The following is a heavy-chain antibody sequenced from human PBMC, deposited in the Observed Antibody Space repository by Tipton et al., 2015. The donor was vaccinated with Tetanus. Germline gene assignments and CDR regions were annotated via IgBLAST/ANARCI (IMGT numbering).Heavy chain of an antibody. V-gene: IGHV3-30*19. Sequence: SLRLSCAASGFTFSSYGMHWVCQAPGKGLEWVAVISYDGSNKYYADSVKGRFTISRDNSKNTLYLQMNSLRAEDTAVYYCAREGTAMAPIFDYWGQGTLVTVSS. J-gene: IGHJ4*02. CDR2: ISYDGSNK. CDR3: AREGTAMAPIFDY. CDR1: GFTFSSYG. D-gene: IGHD5-18*01.